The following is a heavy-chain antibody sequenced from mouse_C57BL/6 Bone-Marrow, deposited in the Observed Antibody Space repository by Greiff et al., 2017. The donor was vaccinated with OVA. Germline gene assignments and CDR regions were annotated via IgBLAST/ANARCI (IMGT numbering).Heavy chain of an antibody. V-gene: IGHV14-4*01. CDR3: TKYHY. CDR1: GFNFKVDY. J-gene: IGHJ2*01. Sequence: VQLQESGAELVRPGASVKLSCTASGFNFKVDYMHWVKQRPEQGLEWIGRIAPDNGDTEYASKFQGKATITVDTSSNTAYLQLSSLASEDTAVYNCTKYHYWGQGTTLTVSS. CDR2: IAPDNGDT. D-gene: IGHD5-1-1*01.